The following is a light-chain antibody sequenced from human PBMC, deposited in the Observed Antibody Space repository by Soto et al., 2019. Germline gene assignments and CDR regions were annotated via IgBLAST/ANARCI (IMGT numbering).Light chain of an antibody. CDR3: QQSYSTPTT. Sequence: DIQMTQSPSSLSASVGDRVTITCRASQSISSYLNWYQQKPGKAPKLLIYAASSLQSGVPSRFSGSGSGTDFTLTISSLQPEDSATYYCQQSYSTPTTFGQGTKVDI. V-gene: IGKV1-39*01. CDR1: QSISSY. J-gene: IGKJ1*01. CDR2: AAS.